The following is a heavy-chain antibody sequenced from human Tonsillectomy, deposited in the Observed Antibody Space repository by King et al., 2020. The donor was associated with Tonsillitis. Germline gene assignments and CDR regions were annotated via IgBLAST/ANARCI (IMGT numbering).Heavy chain of an antibody. CDR2: ISGSGSTT. J-gene: IGHJ5*02. Sequence: VQLVESGGGLVKPGGSLRLSCAASGFIFSDYYMSWILQAPGKGLEWVSYISGSGSTTNYADSVKGRFTISRDNARNLVFLQMNSLRVEDTAKYYCAKAVHLQSWGQGTLVTVSS. CDR1: GFIFSDYY. D-gene: IGHD3-10*02. V-gene: IGHV3-11*01. CDR3: AKAVHLQS.